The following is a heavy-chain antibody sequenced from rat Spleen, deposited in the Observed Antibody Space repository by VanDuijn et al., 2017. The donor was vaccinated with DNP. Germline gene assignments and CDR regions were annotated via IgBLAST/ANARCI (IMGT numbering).Heavy chain of an antibody. J-gene: IGHJ2*01. V-gene: IGHV5-17*01. CDR1: GFTFSDYA. CDR2: ISYDGDRT. Sequence: EVQLVESGGGLVQPGRSLKLSCAASGFTFSDYAMAWVRQAPKKGLEWVATISYDGDRTYYRDSVRGRFTISRDNAKSTLYLQMDSLISEDTATYYCARDAGGPFDYWGQGVMVTVSS. D-gene: IGHD1-11*01. CDR3: ARDAGGPFDY.